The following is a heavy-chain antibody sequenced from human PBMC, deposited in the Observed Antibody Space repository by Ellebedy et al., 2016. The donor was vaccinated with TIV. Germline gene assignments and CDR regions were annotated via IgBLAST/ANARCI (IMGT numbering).Heavy chain of an antibody. CDR2: ISDSGGAT. Sequence: GESLKISCAASGFTFRSYAMGWVRQASGKGLEWISVISDSGGATYYAAPLKGRFTTSRDNSNDMVYLQINSLRPDDTAVYYCAKDSGLSGWYFDYWGQGTLVTVSS. CDR1: GFTFRSYA. V-gene: IGHV3-23*01. J-gene: IGHJ4*02. CDR3: AKDSGLSGWYFDY. D-gene: IGHD6-19*01.